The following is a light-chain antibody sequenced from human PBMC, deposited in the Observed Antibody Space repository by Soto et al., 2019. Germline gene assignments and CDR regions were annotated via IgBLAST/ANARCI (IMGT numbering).Light chain of an antibody. V-gene: IGKV1-39*01. CDR3: QHSYITPYT. Sequence: DIQMTQSPSSLSASVGDTVTITCRASQSISVHLNWYQQKPGKVPKLLIYAASNLQSGVPSSFSGSGSETDFALTISSLHPEDFATYYCQHSYITPYTFGQGTKLQIK. CDR1: QSISVH. CDR2: AAS. J-gene: IGKJ2*01.